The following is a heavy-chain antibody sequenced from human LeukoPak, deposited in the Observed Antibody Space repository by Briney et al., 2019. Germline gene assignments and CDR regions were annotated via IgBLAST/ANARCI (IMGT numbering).Heavy chain of an antibody. CDR2: ISGSGGTT. D-gene: IGHD1-7*01. CDR3: VKRTVNYPFDF. J-gene: IGHJ4*02. Sequence: GGSLRLSCAVSGFTLSSFAMNWVRQAPGKGLEWVSAISGSGGTTFYADSVKGRLTISRDNSKNTLYLQMNSLRAEDTAVYYCVKRTVNYPFDFWGQGTLVTVSS. CDR1: GFTLSSFA. V-gene: IGHV3-23*01.